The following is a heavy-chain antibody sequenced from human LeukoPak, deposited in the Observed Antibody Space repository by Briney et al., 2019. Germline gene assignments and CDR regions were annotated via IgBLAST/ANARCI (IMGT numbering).Heavy chain of an antibody. J-gene: IGHJ6*04. Sequence: GASVKASCKASGYTFTRYGMSGVGQAPGQGVEWVGWMSAYNGNTNYAQKLQGRVTMTPDTSTSTAYMELRSQRSDDTAVYYCARDHGRRSAGYYYGMDVWGKGTTVTVSS. CDR2: MSAYNGNT. CDR1: GYTFTRYG. D-gene: IGHD2-15*01. V-gene: IGHV1-18*04. CDR3: ARDHGRRSAGYYYGMDV.